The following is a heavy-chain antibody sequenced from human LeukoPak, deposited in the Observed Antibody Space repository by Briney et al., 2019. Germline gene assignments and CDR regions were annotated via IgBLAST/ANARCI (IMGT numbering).Heavy chain of an antibody. V-gene: IGHV1-8*01. CDR1: GYPFTTYD. CDR2: MSPSSGYT. Sequence: ASVRVSCKASGYPFTTYDINWVRKATGQGLEWMGWMSPSSGYTGYSQKFQGRVTMTRNTSITTAYMELSSLRSEDTAVYYCARISDHNWYFDLWGRGTLVTVSS. J-gene: IGHJ2*01. D-gene: IGHD1-14*01. CDR3: ARISDHNWYFDL.